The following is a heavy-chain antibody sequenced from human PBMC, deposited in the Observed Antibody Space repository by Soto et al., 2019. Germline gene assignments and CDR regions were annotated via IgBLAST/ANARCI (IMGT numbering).Heavy chain of an antibody. V-gene: IGHV1-18*01. CDR1: GYTFTNFG. CDR3: VRVGSTYHDRGGLD. J-gene: IGHJ4*02. D-gene: IGHD3-10*01. Sequence: QVQLVQSGAEVKKPGASVKVSCKTSGYTFTNFGISWVRQAPGQGFEWPGWISGNSGRTYYAQKFQGRVTMTRDTSTNTAYMELRSLSSDATAVFYCVRVGSTYHDRGGLDWGRGTLVTVSS. CDR2: ISGNSGRT.